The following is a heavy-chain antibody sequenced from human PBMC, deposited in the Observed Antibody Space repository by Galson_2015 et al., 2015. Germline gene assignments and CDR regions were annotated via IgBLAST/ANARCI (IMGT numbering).Heavy chain of an antibody. Sequence: SLRLSCAASGFTFSSYAMSWVRQAPGKGLEWVSDISGGGGSTYHADSVKGRFTISRDNSKNTMYLHMNSLRAEDTAVYYCAKRSGWEFNFAALDIWGQGTVVTVSS. CDR1: GFTFSSYA. CDR3: AKRSGWEFNFAALDI. J-gene: IGHJ3*02. D-gene: IGHD3-10*01. V-gene: IGHV3-23*01. CDR2: ISGGGGST.